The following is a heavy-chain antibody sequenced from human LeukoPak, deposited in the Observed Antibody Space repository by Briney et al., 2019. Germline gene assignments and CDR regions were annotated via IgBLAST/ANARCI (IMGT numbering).Heavy chain of an antibody. CDR2: ISGSGGST. J-gene: IGHJ4*02. CDR1: GFTFSSYA. D-gene: IGHD6-13*01. Sequence: PGGSLRLSCAASGFTFSSYAMRWVRQAPGKGLEWVSAISGSGGSTYYADSVRGRFTISRDNSKNTLYLQMNSLRAEDTAVYYCAKVQQQLIDYWGQGTLVTVSS. V-gene: IGHV3-23*01. CDR3: AKVQQQLIDY.